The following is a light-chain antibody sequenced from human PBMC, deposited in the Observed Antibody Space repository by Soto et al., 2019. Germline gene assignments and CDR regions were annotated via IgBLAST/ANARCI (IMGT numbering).Light chain of an antibody. J-gene: IGKJ4*02. Sequence: DFQVTRSPSKRTASVGDTVYVNCRASQSVIGWLAWYQQKPGEAPKLLIYDASALPRGVPSRFSGSGSGTKFTLTIASLQPDDFATYYCQQYEPLPGTLGAGTKVDIK. V-gene: IGKV1-5*01. CDR3: QQYEPLPGT. CDR1: QSVIGW. CDR2: DAS.